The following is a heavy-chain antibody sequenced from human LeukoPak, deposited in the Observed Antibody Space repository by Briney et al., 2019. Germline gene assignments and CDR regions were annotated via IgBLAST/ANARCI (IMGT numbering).Heavy chain of an antibody. D-gene: IGHD2-15*01. J-gene: IGHJ4*02. CDR3: AREGCSGGSCYSYYFDY. Sequence: SETLSLTCTVSGGSISSSSYYWSWIRQHPGKGLEWIGYIYYSGSTYYNPSLKSRVTISVDTSKNQFSLKLSSVTAADTAVYYCAREGCSGGSCYSYYFDYWGQGTLVTVSS. CDR2: IYYSGST. CDR1: GGSISSSSYY. V-gene: IGHV4-31*03.